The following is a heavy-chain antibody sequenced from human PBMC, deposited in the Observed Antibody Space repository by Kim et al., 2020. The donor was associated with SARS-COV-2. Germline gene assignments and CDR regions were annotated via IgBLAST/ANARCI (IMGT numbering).Heavy chain of an antibody. V-gene: IGHV3-74*01. D-gene: IGHD2-21*01. J-gene: IGHJ4*02. CDR2: IKTDGTMT. CDR1: GFTFSDFC. Sequence: GGSLRLSCAASGFTFSDFCMHWVRLAPGKGLVWVSRIKTDGTMTNYADSVKGRFTISRDNAKNTLYLQMNSLSAEDTAVYYCVKTRQCVIRESWGQGTPVPVSS. CDR3: VKTRQCVIRES.